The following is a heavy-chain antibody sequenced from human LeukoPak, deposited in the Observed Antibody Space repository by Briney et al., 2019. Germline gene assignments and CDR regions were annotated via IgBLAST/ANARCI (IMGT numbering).Heavy chain of an antibody. J-gene: IGHJ5*02. V-gene: IGHV4-59*01. D-gene: IGHD3-10*01. CDR2: IYYSGST. Sequence: SETLSLTCTVSGGSISSYYWSWIRQPPGKGLEWIGYIYYSGSTNYNPSLKSRVTISVDTSKNQFSLKLSSVAAADTAVYYCARGPYGSGSEGFDPWGQGTLVTVSS. CDR3: ARGPYGSGSEGFDP. CDR1: GGSISSYY.